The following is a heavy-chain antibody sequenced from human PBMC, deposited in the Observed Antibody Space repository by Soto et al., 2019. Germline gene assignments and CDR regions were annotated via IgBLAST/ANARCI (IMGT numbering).Heavy chain of an antibody. CDR2: ISTSGGST. Sequence: GGPLRLSCAASGFTFSNYAMSWVRQAPGKGLEWVSSISTSGGSTYYADPVKGRFAISRDNSRNTLYLQVNSLRAEDTAVYYCAKAGGSSTSNCFDPWGHGTLVTVSS. CDR3: AKAGGSSTSNCFDP. D-gene: IGHD2-2*01. CDR1: GFTFSNYA. V-gene: IGHV3-23*01. J-gene: IGHJ5*02.